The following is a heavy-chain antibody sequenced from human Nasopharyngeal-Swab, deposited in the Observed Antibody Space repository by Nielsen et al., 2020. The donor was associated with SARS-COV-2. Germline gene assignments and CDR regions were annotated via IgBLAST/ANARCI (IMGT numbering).Heavy chain of an antibody. CDR3: ARGAGDTAMVTSYFDY. J-gene: IGHJ4*02. V-gene: IGHV4-4*02. Sequence: SETLSLTCAVSGGSISSSNWWSWVRQPPGKGLEWIGEIYHSGSTNYNTSLKSRVTISVDKSKNQFSLKLSSVTAADTAVYYCARGAGDTAMVTSYFDYWGQGTLVTVSS. D-gene: IGHD5-18*01. CDR1: GGSISSSNW. CDR2: IYHSGST.